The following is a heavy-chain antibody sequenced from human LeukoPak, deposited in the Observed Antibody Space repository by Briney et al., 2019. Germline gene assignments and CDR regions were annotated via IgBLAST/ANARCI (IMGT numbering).Heavy chain of an antibody. CDR3: AKGSRALSGYFQH. V-gene: IGHV3-7*03. D-gene: IGHD3-10*01. Sequence: GGSLRLSCAASGFTFNKHWMSWIRQAPGKGLEWVATIREDGTEKKYVDSVKGRFTISRDNSKNTLYLQMNSLRAEDTAVYYCAKGSRALSGYFQHWGQGTLVTVSS. CDR2: IREDGTEK. J-gene: IGHJ1*01. CDR1: GFTFNKHW.